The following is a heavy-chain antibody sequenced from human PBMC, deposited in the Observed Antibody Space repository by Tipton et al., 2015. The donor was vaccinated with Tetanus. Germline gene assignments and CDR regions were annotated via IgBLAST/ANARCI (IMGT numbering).Heavy chain of an antibody. CDR2: IYYSGGT. CDR1: GGSISSGGYY. D-gene: IGHD1-26*01. J-gene: IGHJ4*02. Sequence: LRLSCTVSGGSISSGGYYWSWIRQHPGKGLEWIGDIYYSGGTYYNPSLKSRVTISVDTSKNQFSLKLNSVTAADTAVYYCARDQARGARGWNYFDYWGQGTLVTVSS. V-gene: IGHV4-31*02. CDR3: ARDQARGARGWNYFDY.